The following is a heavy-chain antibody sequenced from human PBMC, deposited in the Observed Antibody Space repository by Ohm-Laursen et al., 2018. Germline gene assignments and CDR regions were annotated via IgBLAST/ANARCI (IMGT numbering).Heavy chain of an antibody. CDR3: AREVVVVPAAGQGATYGMDV. V-gene: IGHV1-2*02. J-gene: IGHJ6*02. CDR2: INTNSGGT. CDR1: GYTFTGYY. D-gene: IGHD2-2*01. Sequence: SVKVSCKASGYTFTGYYMHWVRQAPGQGLEWMGWINTNSGGTNYAQKFQGRVTMTRDTSISTAYMELSRLRSDDTAVYYCAREVVVVPAAGQGATYGMDVWGQGTTVTVSS.